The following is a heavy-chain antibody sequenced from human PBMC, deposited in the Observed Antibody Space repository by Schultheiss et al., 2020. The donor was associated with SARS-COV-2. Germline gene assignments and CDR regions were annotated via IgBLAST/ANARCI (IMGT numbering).Heavy chain of an antibody. D-gene: IGHD3-22*01. CDR3: ARAHYYDSSGYNYYYGMDV. V-gene: IGHV4-31*03. Sequence: SETLSLTCTVSGGSISSGRYHWSWIRQHPGKGLEWIGEINHSGSTIYSPSLKSRVTISVDTSKNQFSLQLNSVTPEDTAVYYCARAHYYDSSGYNYYYGMDVWGQGTTVTVSS. CDR1: GGSISSGRYH. CDR2: INHSGST. J-gene: IGHJ6*02.